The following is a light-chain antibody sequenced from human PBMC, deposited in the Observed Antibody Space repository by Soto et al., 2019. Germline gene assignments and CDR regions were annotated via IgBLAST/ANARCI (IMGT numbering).Light chain of an antibody. CDR3: RQRSGWSSIT. V-gene: IGKV3-11*01. CDR2: DAT. J-gene: IGKJ5*01. Sequence: ELVLTKTPGTLSLSPGERPTLSCRARQSVSNNYLAWYQQKPRQARXLXXHDATNRATGIPARFSGSGSATGYTLTIRALEPEEFAIYYGRQRSGWSSITFCQGIRLEIK. CDR1: QSVSNNY.